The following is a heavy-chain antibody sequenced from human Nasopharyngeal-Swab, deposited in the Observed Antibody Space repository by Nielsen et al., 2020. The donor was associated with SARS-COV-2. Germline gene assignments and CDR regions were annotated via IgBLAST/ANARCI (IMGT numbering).Heavy chain of an antibody. CDR2: IYPGDSDT. Sequence: KVSCKGSGYSFTSYRIGWVRQMPGKGLEWMGIIYPGDSDTRYSPSFQGQVTISADKSISTAYLQWSSLKASDTAMYYCARTAYSSSWYRLDYWGQGTLVTVSS. CDR1: GYSFTSYR. V-gene: IGHV5-51*01. CDR3: ARTAYSSSWYRLDY. J-gene: IGHJ4*02. D-gene: IGHD6-13*01.